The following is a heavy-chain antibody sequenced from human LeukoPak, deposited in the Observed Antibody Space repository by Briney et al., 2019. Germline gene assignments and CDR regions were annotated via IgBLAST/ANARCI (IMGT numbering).Heavy chain of an antibody. Sequence: PSETLSLTCTVSGGSISSSGYYWGWIRQPPGKGLEWIGSIYYSGSTYYNPSLKSRVTISVDTSKNQFSLKLSSVTAADTAVYYCARTRYYYNSRSYGVPYYFDYWGQGTLVTVSS. J-gene: IGHJ4*02. CDR1: GGSISSSGYY. D-gene: IGHD3-10*01. CDR3: ARTRYYYNSRSYGVPYYFDY. V-gene: IGHV4-39*01. CDR2: IYYSGST.